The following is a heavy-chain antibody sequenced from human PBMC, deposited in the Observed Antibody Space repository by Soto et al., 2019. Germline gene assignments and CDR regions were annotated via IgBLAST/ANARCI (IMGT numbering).Heavy chain of an antibody. Sequence: PWGSLRLSCEASGFTSGSYWMAWVRQAPGKGLEWVANIQQDGRERHYGDSVKGRFTISRDNAKNSLYLEMNSLRAEDTAFYYCVREGRLLGAFDIWGQGTMVTVSS. CDR3: VREGRLLGAFDI. J-gene: IGHJ3*02. V-gene: IGHV3-7*03. D-gene: IGHD3-10*01. CDR1: GFTSGSYW. CDR2: IQQDGRER.